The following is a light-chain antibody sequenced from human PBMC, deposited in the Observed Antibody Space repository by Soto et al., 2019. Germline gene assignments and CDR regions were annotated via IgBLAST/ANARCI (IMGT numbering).Light chain of an antibody. V-gene: IGKV1-5*03. CDR1: QNINNW. CDR2: KAL. Sequence: DIQMTQSPSTLSASVGDRVSITCRASQNINNWLAWYQQKPGTAPKLLIYKALSLETRVPTRFSGSGSGTEFTLTISSLHPDDFATYYCQHYSSYPYTSGQGTKLEI. J-gene: IGKJ2*01. CDR3: QHYSSYPYT.